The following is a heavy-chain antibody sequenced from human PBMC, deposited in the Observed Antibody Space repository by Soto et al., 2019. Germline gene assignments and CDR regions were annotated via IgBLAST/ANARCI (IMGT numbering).Heavy chain of an antibody. V-gene: IGHV3-30-3*01. D-gene: IGHD5-12*01. CDR2: ISYDGSNK. Sequence: QVQLVESGGGVVQPGRSLRLSCAASGFTFSSYAMHWVRQAPGKGLEWVAVISYDGSNKYYADSVKGRFTISRDNSKNTLYLQMNSLRAEDTAVYYCARDYYRFNSGDGFSMDVWGQGTTVTVS. CDR3: ARDYYRFNSGDGFSMDV. CDR1: GFTFSSYA. J-gene: IGHJ6*02.